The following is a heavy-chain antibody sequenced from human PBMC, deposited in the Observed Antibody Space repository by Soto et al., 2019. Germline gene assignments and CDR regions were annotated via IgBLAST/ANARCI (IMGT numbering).Heavy chain of an antibody. CDR1: GGSISSGGYY. V-gene: IGHV4-31*03. CDR3: ARHSGGSGSYWGYYGMDV. Sequence: QVQLQESGPGLVKPSQTLSLTCTVSGGSISSGGYYWSWIRQHPGKGLEWIGYIYNSGSTYYNPSLKRRVTVSVDTPKKQFSLKLSSVTAADTAVYYCARHSGGSGSYWGYYGMDVWGQGTTVTVSS. CDR2: IYNSGST. J-gene: IGHJ6*02. D-gene: IGHD3-10*01.